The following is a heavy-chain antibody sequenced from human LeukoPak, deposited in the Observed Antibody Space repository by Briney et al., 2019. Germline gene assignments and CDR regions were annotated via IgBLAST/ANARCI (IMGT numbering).Heavy chain of an antibody. J-gene: IGHJ3*02. CDR3: ARVTCSSSSISLDGFDT. CDR1: GGSINNYY. D-gene: IGHD6-6*01. V-gene: IGHV4-4*07. Sequence: SETLSLTCTVSGGSINNYYWSWIRQPAGKGLEWLGRIYTSGTTNYNPSLKSRVTMSVDTSENQFSLKLTSVTAADTAVYYCARVTCSSSSISLDGFDTWGQGTMVTVSS. CDR2: IYTSGTT.